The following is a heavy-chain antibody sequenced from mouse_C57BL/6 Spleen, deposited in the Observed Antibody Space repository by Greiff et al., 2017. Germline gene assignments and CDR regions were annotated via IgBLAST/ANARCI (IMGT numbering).Heavy chain of an antibody. J-gene: IGHJ2*01. V-gene: IGHV1-82*01. CDR1: GYAFSSSW. CDR2: IYPGDGDT. D-gene: IGHD1-1*01. CDR3: ARSDYGSFDY. Sequence: VQRVESGPELVKPGASVKISCKASGYAFSSSWMNWVKQRPGKGLEWIGRIYPGDGDTNYNGKFKGKATLTADKSSSTAYMQLSSLTSEDSAVYFCARSDYGSFDYWGQGTTLTVSS.